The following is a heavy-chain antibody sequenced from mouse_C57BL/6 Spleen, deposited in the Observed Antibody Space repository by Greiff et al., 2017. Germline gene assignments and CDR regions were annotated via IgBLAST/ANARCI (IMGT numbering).Heavy chain of an antibody. CDR1: GYTFTDYE. CDR3: TWTTVIGDYANDY. Sequence: VQLQQSGAELVRPGASVTLSCKASGYTFTDYEMHWVKLTPVHGLEWIGAIDPETGGTAYNQKCNGKAILTADKTSSTAYMELLSLTSVDQTVYYCTWTTVIGDYANDYWGQGTSVTVSS. V-gene: IGHV1-15*01. J-gene: IGHJ4*01. D-gene: IGHD1-1*01. CDR2: IDPETGGT.